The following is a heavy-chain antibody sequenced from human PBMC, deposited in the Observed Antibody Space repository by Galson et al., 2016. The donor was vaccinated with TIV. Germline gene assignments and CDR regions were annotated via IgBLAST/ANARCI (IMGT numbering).Heavy chain of an antibody. CDR1: GSSLTELV. J-gene: IGHJ4*02. CDR2: FDPEVSKT. V-gene: IGHV1-24*01. CDR3: ATVAWFPGLSLDN. Sequence: SVKVSCKVSGSSLTELVMHWVRQAPGKGLEWMGGFDPEVSKTVYARKFQGRVTMTADTYRDTAYMELGSLRIEDTAVYYCATVAWFPGLSLDNWGQGTLVTVSS. D-gene: IGHD2/OR15-2a*01.